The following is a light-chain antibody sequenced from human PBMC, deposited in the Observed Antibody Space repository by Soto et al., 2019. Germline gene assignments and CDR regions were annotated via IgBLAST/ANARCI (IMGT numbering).Light chain of an antibody. J-gene: IGKJ3*01. V-gene: IGKV4-1*01. CDR3: QQYYTTPFT. CDR1: QSVLYSSNDKNY. Sequence: DIVMTQSPDSLAVSLGERASINCRSNQSVLYSSNDKNYVAWYQQKPGQPPKLLIYWASSRESGVPARFSGSGSGTEFTLTISSLQAEDVALYYCQQYYTTPFTFGPGTIVEIK. CDR2: WAS.